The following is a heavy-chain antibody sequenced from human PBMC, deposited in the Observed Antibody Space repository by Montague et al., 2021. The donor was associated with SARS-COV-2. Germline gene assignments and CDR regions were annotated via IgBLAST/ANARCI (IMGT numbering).Heavy chain of an antibody. Sequence: SKTLSLTCAVYGGSLSGYYWSWIRQFPGKGLEWIGETVHTGTTKYNPSLESRVTMSIDTSKKQFSLNLTSMTAADTAVYYCARTFDVFKHDNWGQGTLVAVSS. D-gene: IGHD3-10*02. V-gene: IGHV4-34*12. CDR3: ARTFDVFKHDN. CDR1: GGSLSGYY. CDR2: TVHTGTT. J-gene: IGHJ4*02.